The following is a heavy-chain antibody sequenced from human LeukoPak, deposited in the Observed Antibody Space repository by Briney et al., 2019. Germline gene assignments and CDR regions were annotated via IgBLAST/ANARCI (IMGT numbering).Heavy chain of an antibody. D-gene: IGHD6-13*01. CDR2: IYYSGST. V-gene: IGHV4-59*01. CDR1: GGSISSYY. Sequence: SETLSLTCTVSGGSISSYYWSWIRQPPGKGLEWIGHIYYSGSTNYNPSLKSRVTISVDTSKNQFSLKLSSVTAADTAVYYCARAGIAAEGAFDIWGQGTMVTVSS. CDR3: ARAGIAAEGAFDI. J-gene: IGHJ3*02.